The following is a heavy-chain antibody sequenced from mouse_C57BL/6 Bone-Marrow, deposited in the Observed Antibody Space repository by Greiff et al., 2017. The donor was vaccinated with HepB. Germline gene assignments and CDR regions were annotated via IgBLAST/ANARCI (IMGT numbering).Heavy chain of an antibody. D-gene: IGHD2-1*01. V-gene: IGHV1-61*01. Sequence: QVQLQQSGAELVRPGSSVKLSCKASGYTFTSYWMDWVKQRPGQGLEWIGNIYPSDSETHYNQKFKDKATLTVDKSSSTAYMQLSSLTSEDSAVYYCARWGYYGNYGVDYWGQGTTLTVSS. CDR1: GYTFTSYW. J-gene: IGHJ2*01. CDR3: ARWGYYGNYGVDY. CDR2: IYPSDSET.